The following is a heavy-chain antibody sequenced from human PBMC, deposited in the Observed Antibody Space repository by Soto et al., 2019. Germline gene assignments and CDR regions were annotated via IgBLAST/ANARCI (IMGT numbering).Heavy chain of an antibody. D-gene: IGHD2-8*01. CDR1: GGSFSGYY. J-gene: IGHJ5*02. Sequence: NPSETLSLTCAVYGGSFSGYYWSWIRQPPGKGLEWFWEINHSGSTNYNPSLKSRVTISVDTSKNQFSLKLSSVTAADTAVYYCARGYCTNGVCWDHLIGNWFDPWGQGTLVTVSS. CDR3: ARGYCTNGVCWDHLIGNWFDP. V-gene: IGHV4-34*01. CDR2: INHSGST.